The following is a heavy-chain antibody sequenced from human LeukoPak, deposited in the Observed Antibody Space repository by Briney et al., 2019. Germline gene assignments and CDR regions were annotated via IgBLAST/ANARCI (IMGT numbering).Heavy chain of an antibody. CDR2: ISRDGRT. J-gene: IGHJ4*02. D-gene: IGHD2-2*02. CDR1: GFTFSSFY. Sequence: GGSLRLSCTVSGFTFSSFYIHWVRQGPGKGLVWVSSISRDGRTNYADSVKGRFTISRDNAKNSLYLQMNSLRAEDTAVYYCARARALYGHFDYWVQGTLVAVSS. CDR3: ARARALYGHFDY. V-gene: IGHV3-74*01.